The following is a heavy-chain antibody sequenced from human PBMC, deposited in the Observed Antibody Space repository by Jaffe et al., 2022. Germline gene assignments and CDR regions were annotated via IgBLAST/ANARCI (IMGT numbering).Heavy chain of an antibody. V-gene: IGHV3-43D*04. CDR3: AKDSSRRLFYYFDY. Sequence: EVQLVESGGVVVQPGGSLRLSCAASGFTFDDYAMHWVRQAPGKGLEWVSLISWDGGSTYYADSVKGRFTISRDNSKNSLYLQMNSLRAEDTALYYCAKDSSRRLFYYFDYWGQGTLVTVSS. J-gene: IGHJ4*02. CDR2: ISWDGGST. CDR1: GFTFDDYA. D-gene: IGHD6-13*01.